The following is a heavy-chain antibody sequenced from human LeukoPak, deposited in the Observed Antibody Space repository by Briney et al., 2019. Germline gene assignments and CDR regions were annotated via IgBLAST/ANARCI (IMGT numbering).Heavy chain of an antibody. V-gene: IGHV1-69*01. Sequence: ASVKVSCKASGGTFSSYAISWVRQAPGQGLEWMGGIIPIFGIANYAQKFQGRVTITADESTSTAYMELSSLRSEDTAVYYCARNSHSSSWDYYYYYGMDVWGQGTTVTVSS. CDR3: ARNSHSSSWDYYYYYGMDV. CDR1: GGTFSSYA. CDR2: IIPIFGIA. D-gene: IGHD6-13*01. J-gene: IGHJ6*02.